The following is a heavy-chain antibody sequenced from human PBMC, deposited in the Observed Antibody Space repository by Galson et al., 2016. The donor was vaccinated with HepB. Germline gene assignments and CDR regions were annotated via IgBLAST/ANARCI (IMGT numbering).Heavy chain of an antibody. V-gene: IGHV3-7*01. CDR2: IKQDGSEK. CDR3: ASAPAATESDY. Sequence: SLRLSCAASGFTFSGYWMTWVRRAPGKGLEWVANIKQDGSEKNYVDSVKGRFTTSRDNAKNLVYLQMNSLRAEDTAMYYCASAPAATESDYWGQGTLVTVSP. D-gene: IGHD6-25*01. J-gene: IGHJ4*02. CDR1: GFTFSGYW.